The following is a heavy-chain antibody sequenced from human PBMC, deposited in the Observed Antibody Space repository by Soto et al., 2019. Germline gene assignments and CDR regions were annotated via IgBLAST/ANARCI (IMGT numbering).Heavy chain of an antibody. CDR3: ARASIHGSSWYFWFDP. Sequence: QVQLVQSGAEVRKPGSSVKVSCKASRVTFSRYAINWVRQAPGQGLEWMGGNIPMFGTTNYAQKFKGRVTITADESTSTVYMELNTLRSEDAAVYYCARASIHGSSWYFWFDPWGQGTLVTVSS. J-gene: IGHJ5*01. V-gene: IGHV1-69*01. D-gene: IGHD6-13*01. CDR2: NIPMFGTT. CDR1: RVTFSRYA.